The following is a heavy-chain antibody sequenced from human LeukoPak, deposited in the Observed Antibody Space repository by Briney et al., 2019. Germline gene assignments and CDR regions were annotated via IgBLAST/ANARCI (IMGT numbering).Heavy chain of an antibody. CDR1: GGSISSSSYY. J-gene: IGHJ4*02. CDR2: IYYSGST. D-gene: IGHD1-26*01. Sequence: SETLSLTCTVSGGSISSSSYYWGWIRQPPGKGLEWIGSIYYSGSTYYNPSLKSRVTISVDTSKNQFSLKLSSVTAADTAVYYCARRVGDYWGQGTLVTVSS. V-gene: IGHV4-39*01. CDR3: ARRVGDY.